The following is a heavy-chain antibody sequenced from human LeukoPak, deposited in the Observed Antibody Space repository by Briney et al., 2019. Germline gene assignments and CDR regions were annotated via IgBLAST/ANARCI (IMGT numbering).Heavy chain of an antibody. D-gene: IGHD3-10*01. Sequence: GGSLRLSCAASGFTFGSYGMHWVRQAPGKGLEWVAVIWYDGSNKYYADSVKGRFTISRDNSKNTLYLQMNSLRAEDTAVYYCARDRNYYGSGSPSNWFDPWGQGTLVTVSS. J-gene: IGHJ5*02. CDR2: IWYDGSNK. CDR1: GFTFGSYG. CDR3: ARDRNYYGSGSPSNWFDP. V-gene: IGHV3-33*01.